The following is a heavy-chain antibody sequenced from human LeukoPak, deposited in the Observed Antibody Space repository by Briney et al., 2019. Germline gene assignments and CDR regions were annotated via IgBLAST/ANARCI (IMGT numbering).Heavy chain of an antibody. CDR3: ARGVWAPFDS. CDR2: IKQDGSEK. V-gene: IGHV3-7*01. Sequence: GGSLRLSCAASGFSLSNYWMNWVRQAPGKGLEWVANIKQDGSEKNYVDSVKGRFSISRDNAKNSLILQMNSLRDEDTAVYYCARGVWAPFDSWGQGTLVPVSS. D-gene: IGHD7-27*01. CDR1: GFSLSNYW. J-gene: IGHJ4*02.